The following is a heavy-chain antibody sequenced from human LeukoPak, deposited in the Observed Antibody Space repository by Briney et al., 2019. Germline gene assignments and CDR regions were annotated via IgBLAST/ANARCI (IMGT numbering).Heavy chain of an antibody. J-gene: IGHJ4*02. CDR2: INPNGGGT. CDR1: GYTFTGYY. V-gene: IGHV1-2*02. Sequence: ASVKVSRKASGYTFTGYYMHWVRQAPGQGLEWMGWINPNGGGTNYAQKFQDRVTMTRDTSIDTAYMELTRLRSDDTAVYYCARSYTNTGGLPPYWGQGTLVTVSS. CDR3: ARSYTNTGGLPPY. D-gene: IGHD4-11*01.